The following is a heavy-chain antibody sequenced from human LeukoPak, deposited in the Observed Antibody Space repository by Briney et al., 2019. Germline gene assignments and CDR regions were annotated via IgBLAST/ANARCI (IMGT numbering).Heavy chain of an antibody. Sequence: SETLSLTCTVSGGSISTSSYYWGWIRQPPGKGLEWIGTIYYGGSTYYNPSLKSRVTISVDTSKNQFSLMLTSVTAAGTAMYYCAREVRYFDWLLLFYFDYWGQGTLVTVSS. V-gene: IGHV4-39*07. CDR2: IYYGGST. J-gene: IGHJ4*02. D-gene: IGHD3-9*01. CDR1: GGSISTSSYY. CDR3: AREVRYFDWLLLFYFDY.